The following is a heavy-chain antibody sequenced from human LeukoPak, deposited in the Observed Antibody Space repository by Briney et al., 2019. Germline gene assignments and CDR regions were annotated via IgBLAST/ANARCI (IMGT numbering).Heavy chain of an antibody. J-gene: IGHJ4*02. CDR3: ARGVADTLFDY. V-gene: IGHV3-74*01. D-gene: IGHD2-15*01. CDR2: INSDGSST. Sequence: PGGSLRLSCAASGFTFSSYWMHWVRQAPGRGLVWVSRINSDGSSTSYADSVKGRFTISRDNAKNTLYLQMNSLRAEDTAVYYCARGVADTLFDYWGQGTLVTVSS. CDR1: GFTFSSYW.